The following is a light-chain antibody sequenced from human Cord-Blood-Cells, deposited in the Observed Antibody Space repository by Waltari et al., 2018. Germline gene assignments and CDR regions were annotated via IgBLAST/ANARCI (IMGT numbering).Light chain of an antibody. CDR2: DAS. Sequence: EIVLTQPPATLSLSPGERAPLSCRASQSVSSYLAWYQQKPGQAPRLLIYDASNRATGIPARFSGSGSGTDFTLTISSLEPEDFAVYYCQQRSNWPPLTFGGGTKVEIK. J-gene: IGKJ4*01. CDR1: QSVSSY. V-gene: IGKV3-11*01. CDR3: QQRSNWPPLT.